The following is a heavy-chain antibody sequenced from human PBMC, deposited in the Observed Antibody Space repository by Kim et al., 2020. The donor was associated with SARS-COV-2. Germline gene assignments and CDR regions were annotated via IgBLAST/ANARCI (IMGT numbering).Heavy chain of an antibody. CDR2: IRSKSNNYAT. Sequence: GGSLRLSCAASGFTFSGAAMHWVRQASGKGLEWLGRIRSKSNNYATAYTASVKGRFTISRDDSKNTAFLQMNSLKTEDTAVYYCNTFDGYGWYGYWGQGTLVTVSS. CDR3: NTFDGYGWYGY. J-gene: IGHJ4*02. D-gene: IGHD6-19*01. V-gene: IGHV3-73*01. CDR1: GFTFSGAA.